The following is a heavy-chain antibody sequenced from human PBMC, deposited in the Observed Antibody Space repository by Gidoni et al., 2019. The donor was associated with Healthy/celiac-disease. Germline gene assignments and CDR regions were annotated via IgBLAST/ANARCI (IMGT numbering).Heavy chain of an antibody. CDR2: ISYDGSNK. J-gene: IGHJ3*02. CDR3: ARDSDIVVLEDAFDI. V-gene: IGHV3-30-3*01. CDR1: GFTFSSYA. D-gene: IGHD2-2*01. Sequence: QVQLVESGGGVVQPGRSLRLSCAASGFTFSSYAMHWVRQAPGKGLEWVAVISYDGSNKYYADSVKGRFTISRDNSKNTLYLQMNSLRAEDTAVYYCARDSDIVVLEDAFDIWGQGTMVTVSS.